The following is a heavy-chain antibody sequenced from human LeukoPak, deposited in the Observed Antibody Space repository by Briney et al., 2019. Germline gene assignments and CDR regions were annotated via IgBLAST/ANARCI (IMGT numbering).Heavy chain of an antibody. J-gene: IGHJ6*02. CDR1: GYTFTSYD. CDR3: ARGNVVVVAATILYYYYYGMDV. Sequence: GASVKVSCKASGYTFTSYDINWVRHATGQGLEWMGWMNPNSGNTGYAQKFQGRVTMTRNTSISTAYMELSSLRSEDTAVYYCARGNVVVVAATILYYYYYGMDVWGQGTTVTVSS. CDR2: MNPNSGNT. D-gene: IGHD2-15*01. V-gene: IGHV1-8*01.